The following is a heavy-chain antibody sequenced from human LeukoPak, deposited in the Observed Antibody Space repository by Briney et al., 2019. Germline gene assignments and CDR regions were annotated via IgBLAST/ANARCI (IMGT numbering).Heavy chain of an antibody. CDR1: GFTFSSYE. D-gene: IGHD3-3*01. J-gene: IGHJ6*03. Sequence: GGSLRLSCAASGFTFSSYEMNWVRQAPGKGLEWVSYISSSGSTIYYADSVKGRFTISRDNAKNSLYLQMNSLRAEDTAVYYCATIPYYDFWSGSYYYMDVWGKGTTVTVSS. CDR2: ISSSGSTI. V-gene: IGHV3-48*03. CDR3: ATIPYYDFWSGSYYYMDV.